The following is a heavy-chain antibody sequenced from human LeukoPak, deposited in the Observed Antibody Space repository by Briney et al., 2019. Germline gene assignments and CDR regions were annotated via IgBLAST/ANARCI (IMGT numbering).Heavy chain of an antibody. J-gene: IGHJ3*02. CDR3: GGHVRGGRYYAFDI. CDR1: GCSISSGYY. D-gene: IGHD1-26*01. CDR2: MYHSGST. Sequence: SETLSLTCAASGCSISSGYYCGLLRQPPGKGLGLTGIMYHSGSTYYDPSVKSRFTISVDKSKSHLSLKLNTVTAADTAVYYCGGHVRGGRYYAFDIWGQGTMVSVSS. V-gene: IGHV4-38-2*01.